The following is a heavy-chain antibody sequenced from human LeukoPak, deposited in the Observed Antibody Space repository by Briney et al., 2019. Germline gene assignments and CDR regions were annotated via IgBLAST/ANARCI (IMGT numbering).Heavy chain of an antibody. CDR3: ASGYDSSGYYQLSG. D-gene: IGHD3-22*01. J-gene: IGHJ4*02. CDR1: GYTFTSYG. Sequence: GASVKVSCKASGYTFTSYGISWVRQAPGQGLEWMGWISAYNGNTNYAQKLQGRVTMTTDTSTSTAYMELRSLRSDDTAVYYCASGYDSSGYYQLSGWGQGTLVTVSS. V-gene: IGHV1-18*01. CDR2: ISAYNGNT.